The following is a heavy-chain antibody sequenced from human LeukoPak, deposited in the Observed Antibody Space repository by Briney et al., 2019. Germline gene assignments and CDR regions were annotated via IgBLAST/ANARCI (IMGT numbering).Heavy chain of an antibody. V-gene: IGHV4-59*01. CDR3: AGRLWRRDGYNLSAFDI. J-gene: IGHJ3*02. D-gene: IGHD5-24*01. CDR2: IYYSGST. Sequence: PSETLSLTCTVSGGSISSYYWNWIRQPPGKGLEWVGYIYYSGSTNYNPSLKSRVTISVDTSKNQFSLKLSSVTAADTAVYYCAGRLWRRDGYNLSAFDIWGQGTMVTVSS. CDR1: GGSISSYY.